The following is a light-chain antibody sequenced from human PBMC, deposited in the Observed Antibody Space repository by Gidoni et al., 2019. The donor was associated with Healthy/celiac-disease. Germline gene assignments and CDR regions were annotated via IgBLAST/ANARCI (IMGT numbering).Light chain of an antibody. CDR3: QAWDSSTAWRV. V-gene: IGLV3-1*01. CDR1: KLGDKY. Sequence: SYELTQPPSVSVSPGQTASITCSGDKLGDKYACWYQQKPGQSPVLVIYQYSKRPSGIPERFSGSNSGNTATLTISGTQAMDEADYYCQAWDSSTAWRVFGGGTKLTVL. CDR2: QYS. J-gene: IGLJ2*01.